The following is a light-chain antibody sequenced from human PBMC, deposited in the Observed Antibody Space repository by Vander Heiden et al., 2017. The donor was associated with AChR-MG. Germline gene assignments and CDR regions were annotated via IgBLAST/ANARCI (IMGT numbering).Light chain of an antibody. Sequence: ETVLTQSPPTLSLSPGERATLSCRASQSSDSYLAWYQQKPGQAPRLLIYDASNRATGIPARFSGSESGTDFTLTISSLEPEDFAVYYCQQRSNWPPTWTFGQGTKVEIK. CDR3: QQRSNWPPTWT. V-gene: IGKV3-11*01. J-gene: IGKJ1*01. CDR2: DAS. CDR1: QSSDSY.